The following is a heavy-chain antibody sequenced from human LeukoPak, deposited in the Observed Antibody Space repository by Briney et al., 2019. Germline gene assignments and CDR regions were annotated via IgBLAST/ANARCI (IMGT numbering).Heavy chain of an antibody. CDR3: ANGPYDISDY. V-gene: IGHV3-53*01. CDR2: IYSGGST. Sequence: GGSLRLSCAASGFTVSSNYMSWVRQAPGKGLDWVSVIYSGGSTYYADSVKGRFTVSRDNFKNTLYLQMNSLRAEDTAVYYCANGPYDISDYWGQGTLVTVSS. D-gene: IGHD3-9*01. CDR1: GFTVSSNY. J-gene: IGHJ4*02.